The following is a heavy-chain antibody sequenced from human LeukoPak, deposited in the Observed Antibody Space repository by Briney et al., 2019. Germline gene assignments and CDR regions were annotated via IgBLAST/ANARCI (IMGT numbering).Heavy chain of an antibody. CDR3: AREGGTRDFYYYMDV. V-gene: IGHV3-30*03. CDR2: ISHDGSDT. Sequence: PGGSLRLSCAASGFSFSYYGMHWVRQAPGQGLEWVAAISHDGSDTFYGESVKGRFTISRDNSKNTVFLQMNSLRDEDTAVYYCAREGGTRDFYYYMDVWGKGTTVTVSS. CDR1: GFSFSYYG. D-gene: IGHD2-2*01. J-gene: IGHJ6*03.